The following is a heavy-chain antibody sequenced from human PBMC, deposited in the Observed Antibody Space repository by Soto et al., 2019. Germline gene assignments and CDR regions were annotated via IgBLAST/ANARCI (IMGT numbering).Heavy chain of an antibody. V-gene: IGHV3-23*01. J-gene: IGHJ4*02. CDR2: IRGNGNGA. CDR3: ARDPYDFWSGYRGNFDF. Sequence: EVQLLESGGGLVQPGGSLRLSCTVSGFTFRDHAMSWVRQAPGQGLEWVATIRGNGNGANYADSVKGRFTISRDNSKSTLYLQMSSLRADDTAVYYCARDPYDFWSGYRGNFDFWGQRTLVTVSS. CDR1: GFTFRDHA. D-gene: IGHD3-3*01.